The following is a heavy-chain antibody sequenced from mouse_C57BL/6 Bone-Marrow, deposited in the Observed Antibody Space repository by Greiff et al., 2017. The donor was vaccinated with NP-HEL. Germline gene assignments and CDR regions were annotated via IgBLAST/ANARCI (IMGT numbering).Heavy chain of an antibody. J-gene: IGHJ2*01. CDR3: TTPLFITTVVATD. V-gene: IGHV14-1*01. CDR1: GFNIKDYY. Sequence: EVQLQQSGAELVRPGASVKLSCTASGFNIKDYYMHWVKQRPEQGLEWIGRIDPEDGDTEYAPKFQGKATMTADTSSNTAYLQLSILTSEDTAVYYCTTPLFITTVVATDWGQGTTLTVSS. D-gene: IGHD1-1*01. CDR2: IDPEDGDT.